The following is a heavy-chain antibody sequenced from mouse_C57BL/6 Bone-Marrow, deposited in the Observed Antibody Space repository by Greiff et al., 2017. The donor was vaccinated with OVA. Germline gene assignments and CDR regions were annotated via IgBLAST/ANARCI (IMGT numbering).Heavy chain of an antibody. CDR1: GYSFTGYY. J-gene: IGHJ1*03. V-gene: IGHV1-31*01. Sequence: VQLQQSGPELVKRGASVKISCKASGYSFTGYYMHWVKQSHGNIIDGIGYFYPYNGVSSYNQKFKGKATLTVDKSSSPTYMELLSLTSDDYAVYYCARRPGTGWYFDVWGTGTTVTVSS. CDR2: FYPYNGVS. D-gene: IGHD3-3*01. CDR3: ARRPGTGWYFDV.